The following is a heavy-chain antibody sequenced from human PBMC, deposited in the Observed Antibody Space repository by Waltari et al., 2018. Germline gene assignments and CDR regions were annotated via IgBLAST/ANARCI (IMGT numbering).Heavy chain of an antibody. J-gene: IGHJ4*02. V-gene: IGHV3-7*01. CDR1: GFPFSNFW. CDR2: IKEDGSES. Sequence: EVYLVESGGNLVQPGGSLRLSCADSGFPFSNFWMDWVRQAPGKGLEWVANIKEDGSESHYVDSVKGRFTISRDNAQNLLSLQMDSLRAEDTAVYYCSVSLNDWGQGTLVTVSS. CDR3: SVSLND.